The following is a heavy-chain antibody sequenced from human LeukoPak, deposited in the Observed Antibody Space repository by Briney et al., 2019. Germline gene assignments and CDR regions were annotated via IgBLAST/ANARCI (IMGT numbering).Heavy chain of an antibody. D-gene: IGHD6-19*01. CDR1: GGSISSSSYY. J-gene: IGHJ4*02. Sequence: PSETLSLTCTVSGGSISSSSYYWGWIRQPPGKGLEWIGEMYHRGSTNYNPSLKSRVTMSVDKSNNQFSLRMSSVTAADTAVYYCATSGGYYWGQGTLVTVSS. CDR2: MYHRGST. CDR3: ATSGGYY. V-gene: IGHV4-39*07.